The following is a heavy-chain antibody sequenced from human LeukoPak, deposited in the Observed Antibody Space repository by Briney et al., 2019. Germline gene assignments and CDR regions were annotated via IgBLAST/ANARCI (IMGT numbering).Heavy chain of an antibody. CDR3: ARGFRDVSGSYYTERVAFDI. CDR2: IKQDGSEK. J-gene: IGHJ3*02. CDR1: GFTFSSYW. Sequence: GGSLRLSCAASGFTFSSYWMSWVRQAPGKGLEWVANIKQDGSEKYYVDSVKGRFTISRDNAKNSLYLQMNSLRAEDTAVYYCARGFRDVSGSYYTERVAFDIWGQGTMVTVSS. D-gene: IGHD1-26*01. V-gene: IGHV3-7*01.